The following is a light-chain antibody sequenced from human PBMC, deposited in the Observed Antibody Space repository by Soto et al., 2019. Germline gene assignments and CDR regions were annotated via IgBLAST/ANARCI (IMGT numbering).Light chain of an antibody. CDR2: FAS. CDR1: QFVGNK. J-gene: IGKJ1*01. CDR3: QQYDNWTPWK. V-gene: IGKV3-15*01. Sequence: IVMPQYPPTLSVSPGEGSTLSCIASQFVGNKIAWFQQKPGQAPRLLIYFASTRATGIPARFSGSGSGTEFTLTISSLQSEDFAVYYCQQYDNWTPWKFGQGTKVDIK.